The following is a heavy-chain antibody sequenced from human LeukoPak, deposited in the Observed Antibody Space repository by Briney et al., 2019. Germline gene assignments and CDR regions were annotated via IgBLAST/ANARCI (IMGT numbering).Heavy chain of an antibody. CDR3: AKDFYRYFYYSPDYYFHR. Sequence: GGSLSLSCVASGFIFDDYAMHWVRQAPGKGLEWVSGISWKSDVIGFADSVKGRFTISRDNAKNSVFLHMNSLRAEDTALYYCAKDFYRYFYYSPDYYFHRWGRGTLVTVSP. D-gene: IGHD3-16*02. CDR2: ISWKSDVI. J-gene: IGHJ4*02. CDR1: GFIFDDYA. V-gene: IGHV3-9*01.